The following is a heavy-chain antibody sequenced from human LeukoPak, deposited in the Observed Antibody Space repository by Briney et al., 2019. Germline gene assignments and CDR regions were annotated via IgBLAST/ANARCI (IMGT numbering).Heavy chain of an antibody. CDR3: GRDGLRRPPTPYCGGDCPLDY. J-gene: IGHJ4*02. CDR2: ISGSGGNI. V-gene: IGHV3-23*01. D-gene: IGHD2-21*02. Sequence: PGGSLRLSCAASGFTFSSYAMSWVRQAPGKGLEWVSSISGSGGNIYYADSVKGRFTISRDGSKNTMYLQMNSLRVEDTAMYYCGRDGLRRPPTPYCGGDCPLDYWGQGTLVSVSS. CDR1: GFTFSSYA.